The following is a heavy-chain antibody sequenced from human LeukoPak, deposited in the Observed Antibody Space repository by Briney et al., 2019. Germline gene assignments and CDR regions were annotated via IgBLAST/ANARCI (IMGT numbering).Heavy chain of an antibody. Sequence: GASVKVSCKASGYTFTSYGISWVRQAPGQGLEWMGWISAYNGNTNYAQKLQGRVTMTTDTSTSTAYMELSSLRSEDTAVYYCATRGVAGTPYYYGMDVWGQGTTVTVSS. J-gene: IGHJ6*02. D-gene: IGHD6-19*01. CDR2: ISAYNGNT. V-gene: IGHV1-18*01. CDR1: GYTFTSYG. CDR3: ATRGVAGTPYYYGMDV.